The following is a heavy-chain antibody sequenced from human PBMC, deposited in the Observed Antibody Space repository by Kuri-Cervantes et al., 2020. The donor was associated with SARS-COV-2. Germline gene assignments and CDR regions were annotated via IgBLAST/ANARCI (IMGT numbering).Heavy chain of an antibody. D-gene: IGHD6-19*01. J-gene: IGHJ5*01. V-gene: IGHV1-2*02. CDR1: GYGFTGYY. CDR3: ARVESNSGWDMISGPPGWFDF. Sequence: ASVKVSCKASGYGFTGYYVHWVRQATGQGLEWMGWIKPNSGGTNYAQKFQGRVTMTRDTSISTAYMELRRLRSDDTAMYYCARVESNSGWDMISGPPGWFDFWGQGTLVTVSS. CDR2: IKPNSGGT.